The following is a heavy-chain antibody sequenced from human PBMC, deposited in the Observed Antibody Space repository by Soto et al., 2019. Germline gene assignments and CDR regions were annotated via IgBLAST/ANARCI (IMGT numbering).Heavy chain of an antibody. D-gene: IGHD4-17*01. J-gene: IGHJ4*02. CDR1: GGTFSSYT. CDR3: AREGNGC. CDR2: IIPTLVIA. Sequence: QVQLVQSGAEVKKPGSSVKVSCKASGGTFSSYTISWVRQAPGQVIEWMGRIIPTLVIANYAQKFQGRVTITADKSTSTAYMELSSLRSEYTAVYYCAREGNGCWGQGTLVTFAS. V-gene: IGHV1-69*08.